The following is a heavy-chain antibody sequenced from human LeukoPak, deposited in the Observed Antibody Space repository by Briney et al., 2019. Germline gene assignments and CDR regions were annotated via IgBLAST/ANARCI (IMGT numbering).Heavy chain of an antibody. CDR3: ARLNGGY. CDR2: INYSGST. CDR1: GGSMSNYY. V-gene: IGHV4-59*08. J-gene: IGHJ4*02. Sequence: SETLSLTCTVSGGSMSNYYWSWIRQPPGRGLEWIGSINYSGSTNYNPSLKNRVTISVDTSKNQFSLKVTSVTAADTAVYYCARLNGGYWGQGTLVTVSS. D-gene: IGHD1-1*01.